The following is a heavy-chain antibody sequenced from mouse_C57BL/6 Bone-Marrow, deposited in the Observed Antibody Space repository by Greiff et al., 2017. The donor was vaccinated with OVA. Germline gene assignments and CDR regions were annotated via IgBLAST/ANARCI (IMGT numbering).Heavy chain of an antibody. Sequence: EVKLVESGGRLVKPGGSLKLSCAASGFTFSDYGMHWVRQAPEKGLEWVAYISSGSSTIYYADTVKGRFTISRDNAKNTLFLQMTSLRSEDTAMYYCARAPYDGYVYYAMDYWGQGTSVTVSS. V-gene: IGHV5-17*01. D-gene: IGHD2-3*01. CDR2: ISSGSSTI. CDR1: GFTFSDYG. CDR3: ARAPYDGYVYYAMDY. J-gene: IGHJ4*01.